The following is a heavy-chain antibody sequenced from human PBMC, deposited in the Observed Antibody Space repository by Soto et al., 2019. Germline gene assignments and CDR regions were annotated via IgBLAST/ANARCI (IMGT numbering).Heavy chain of an antibody. CDR2: IDPSDSYT. D-gene: IGHD6-19*01. J-gene: IGHJ6*02. V-gene: IGHV5-10-1*01. Sequence: XDSLKVSWKCSGNRFTSYWSSLVLQMPGKGLEWMGRIDPSDSYTNYSPSFQGHVTISADKSISTAYLQWSSLKASDTAMYYCARLPYSSGWTGAYYYYYGMDVCGQRTTVTVSS. CDR1: GNRFTSYW. CDR3: ARLPYSSGWTGAYYYYYGMDV.